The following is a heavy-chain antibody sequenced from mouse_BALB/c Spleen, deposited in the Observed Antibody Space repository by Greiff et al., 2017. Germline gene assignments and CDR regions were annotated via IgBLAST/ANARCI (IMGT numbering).Heavy chain of an antibody. V-gene: IGHV5-17*02. D-gene: IGHD2-4*01. CDR2: ISSGSSTI. CDR1: GFTFSSFG. Sequence: EVHLVESGGGLVQPGGSLKLSCAASGFTFSSFGMHWVRQAPEKGLEWVGYISSGSSTIYYADTVKGRFTISRDNPKNTLFLQMTSLRSEDTAMYYCARGGLRLSSAMDYWGQGTSVTVSS. J-gene: IGHJ4*01. CDR3: ARGGLRLSSAMDY.